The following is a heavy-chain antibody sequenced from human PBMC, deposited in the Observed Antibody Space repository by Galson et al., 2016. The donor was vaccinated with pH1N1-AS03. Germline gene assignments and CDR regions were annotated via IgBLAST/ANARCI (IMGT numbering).Heavy chain of an antibody. CDR3: GKGGYSTSPPAVDS. D-gene: IGHD6-6*01. Sequence: SLRLSCAASGFTFTTCAMTWVRQAPGKGLEWVSTISASGGSTFYADSVKGRFTISRDNSKNTLYLQMNNLRAEDTAVYYCGKGGYSTSPPAVDSWGHGTLVTVSS. CDR1: GFTFTTCA. J-gene: IGHJ5*01. CDR2: ISASGGST. V-gene: IGHV3-23*01.